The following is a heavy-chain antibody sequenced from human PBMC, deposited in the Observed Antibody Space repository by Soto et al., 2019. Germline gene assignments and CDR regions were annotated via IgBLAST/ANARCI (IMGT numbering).Heavy chain of an antibody. J-gene: IGHJ4*02. CDR2: INHSGST. CDR1: GGSFSGYY. V-gene: IGHV4-34*01. Sequence: SETLSLTCAVYGGSFSGYYWSWIRQPPGKGLEWIGEINHSGSTNYNPSLKSRVTISVDTSKNQFSLKLSSVTAADTAVYYCARVRVLVGGRGYFDYWGQGTLVTVSS. CDR3: ARVRVLVGGRGYFDY. D-gene: IGHD3-10*01.